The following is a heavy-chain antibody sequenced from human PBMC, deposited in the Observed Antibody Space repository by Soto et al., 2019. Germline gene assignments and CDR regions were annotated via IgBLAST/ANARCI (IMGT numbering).Heavy chain of an antibody. CDR3: ATQPGLLGY. CDR2: IYPDNSDT. J-gene: IGHJ4*02. V-gene: IGHV5-51*01. Sequence: PGESLKISCKGSGNSFSGYWIGWVRQRPGKGLEWMGIIYPDNSDTRYSPYFEGQVTISADKSISTAYLQWSSLKASDTAMYYCATQPGLLGYWGQGTLVTVSS. D-gene: IGHD1-7*01. CDR1: GNSFSGYW.